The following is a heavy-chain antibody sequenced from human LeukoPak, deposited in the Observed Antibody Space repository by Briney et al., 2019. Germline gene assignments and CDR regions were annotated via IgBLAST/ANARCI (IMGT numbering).Heavy chain of an antibody. CDR3: ARESSPFSMIVVVSYDY. V-gene: IGHV3-30-3*01. Sequence: GGSLRLSCAASGFTFSSYAMSWVRQAPGKGLEWVAVKSYDGSNKYYADSVKGRFTISRDNSKNTLYLQMNSLRAEGTAVYYCARESSPFSMIVVVSYDYWGQGTLVTVSS. CDR1: GFTFSSYA. D-gene: IGHD3-22*01. CDR2: KSYDGSNK. J-gene: IGHJ4*02.